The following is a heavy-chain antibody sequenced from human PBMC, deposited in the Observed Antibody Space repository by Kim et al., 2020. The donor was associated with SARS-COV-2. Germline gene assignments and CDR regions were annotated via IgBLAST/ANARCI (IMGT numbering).Heavy chain of an antibody. V-gene: IGHV1-18*01. CDR1: GYTFTSYG. Sequence: ASVKVSCKASGYTFTSYGISWVRQAPGQGLEWMGWISAYNGNTNYAQKLQGRVTMTTDTSTSTAYMELRSLRSDDTAVYYCARDYSYYDSSGYSALDYWGQGTLVTVSS. CDR2: ISAYNGNT. J-gene: IGHJ4*02. D-gene: IGHD3-22*01. CDR3: ARDYSYYDSSGYSALDY.